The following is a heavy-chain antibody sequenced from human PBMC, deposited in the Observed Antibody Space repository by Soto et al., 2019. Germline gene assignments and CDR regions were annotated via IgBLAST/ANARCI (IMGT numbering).Heavy chain of an antibody. J-gene: IGHJ6*03. D-gene: IGHD2-15*01. Sequence: EVQLVESGGGLVKPGGSLRLSCAASGFTFSSYSMNWVRQAPGKGLEWVSSISSSSSYIYYADSVKGRFTISRDNAKNSLYLQMNSLRAEDTAVYYCARVGGYYYYYMDVWGKGTSVTVSS. CDR1: GFTFSSYS. CDR3: ARVGGYYYYYMDV. V-gene: IGHV3-21*01. CDR2: ISSSSSYI.